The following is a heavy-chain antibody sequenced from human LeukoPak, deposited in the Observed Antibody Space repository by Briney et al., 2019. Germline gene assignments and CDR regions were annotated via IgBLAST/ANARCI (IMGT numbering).Heavy chain of an antibody. J-gene: IGHJ4*02. CDR1: GRSISSYY. Sequence: KPSETLSLTCTVSGRSISSYYWSWIRQPPGKGLEWIGYIHYSGSTKYNPSLKSRVTISVDTSKNQFSLKLRSVTAADTAVYYCARGVDTEALDYWGQGTLVTVSS. D-gene: IGHD5-18*01. CDR3: ARGVDTEALDY. CDR2: IHYSGST. V-gene: IGHV4-59*01.